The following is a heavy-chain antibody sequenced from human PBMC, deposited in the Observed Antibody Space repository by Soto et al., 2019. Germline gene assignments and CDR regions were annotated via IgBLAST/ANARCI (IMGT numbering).Heavy chain of an antibody. V-gene: IGHV4-31*03. CDR2: IYYSGST. CDR1: GGSISSGGYY. Sequence: QVQLQESGPGLVKPSQTLSLTCTVSGGSISSGGYYWSWIRQHPGKGLEWIGYIYYSGSTYYNPSLKSRVTLSVDTSKNQFSLKLSSVTAADTGVYFWARDWLRGGEGLWGRGTLVTVSS. D-gene: IGHD5-12*01. J-gene: IGHJ2*01. CDR3: ARDWLRGGEGL.